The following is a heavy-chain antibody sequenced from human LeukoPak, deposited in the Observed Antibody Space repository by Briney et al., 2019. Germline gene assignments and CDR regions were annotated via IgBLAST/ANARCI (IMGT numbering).Heavy chain of an antibody. D-gene: IGHD3-22*01. J-gene: IGHJ4*02. CDR1: GYTFTSYG. Sequence: GASVKVSCKASGYTFTSYGISWVRQAPGQGLEWMGWSSAYNGNTNYAQKLQGRVTMTTDTSTSTAYMELRSLRSDDTAVYYCARVSGSITMIVVVSYDYWGQGTLVTVSS. CDR3: ARVSGSITMIVVVSYDY. V-gene: IGHV1-18*01. CDR2: SSAYNGNT.